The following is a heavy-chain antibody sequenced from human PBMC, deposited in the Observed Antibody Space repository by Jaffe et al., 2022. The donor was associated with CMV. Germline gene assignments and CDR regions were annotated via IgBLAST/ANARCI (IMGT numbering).Heavy chain of an antibody. V-gene: IGHV3-21*01. Sequence: EVQLVESGGGLVKPGGSLRLSCSASGFTFSSYSMNWVRQAPGKGLEWVSSISSGSSDIYYADSVKGRFTISRDNSKNSLYLQMNSLRAEDTAVYYCARDGFWRGYNWFDPWGQGTLVTVSS. J-gene: IGHJ5*02. CDR2: ISSGSSDI. CDR3: ARDGFWRGYNWFDP. CDR1: GFTFSSYS. D-gene: IGHD3-3*01.